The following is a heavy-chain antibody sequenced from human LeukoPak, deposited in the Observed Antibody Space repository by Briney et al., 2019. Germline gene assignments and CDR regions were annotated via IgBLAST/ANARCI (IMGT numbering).Heavy chain of an antibody. V-gene: IGHV1-69*13. CDR2: IIPIFGTK. CDR3: ARRRSYYDSSGYTFDI. Sequence: SVKVSCKASGDTFSSYALSWVRQAPGQGLEWMGGIIPIFGTKNYAQTFQGRVTITEDESTSTAYMELSSLRSEDTAVYYCARRRSYYDSSGYTFDIWGQGTMVTVSS. CDR1: GDTFSSYA. D-gene: IGHD3-22*01. J-gene: IGHJ3*02.